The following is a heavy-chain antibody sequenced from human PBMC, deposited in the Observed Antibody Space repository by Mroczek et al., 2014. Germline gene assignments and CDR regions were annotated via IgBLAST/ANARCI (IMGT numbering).Heavy chain of an antibody. D-gene: IGHD3-10*01. CDR2: INHSGST. Sequence: QVQLQAVGRRTVEAFGGPCPSPAAVYGGSFSGYYWSWIRQPPGKGLEWIGEINHSGSTNYNPSLKSRVTISVDTSKNQFSLKLSSVTAADTAVYYCARGYRNITMEDNPSGSTDAFDIWGQGTMVTVSS. CDR3: ARGYRNITMEDNPSGSTDAFDI. CDR1: GGSFSGYY. J-gene: IGHJ3*02. V-gene: IGHV4-34*01.